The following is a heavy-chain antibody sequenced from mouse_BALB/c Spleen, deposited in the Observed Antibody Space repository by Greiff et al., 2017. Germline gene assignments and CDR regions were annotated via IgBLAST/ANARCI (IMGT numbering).Heavy chain of an antibody. CDR1: GFTFSSYA. V-gene: IGHV5-6-5*01. D-gene: IGHD2-14*01. Sequence: EVKVVESGGGLVKPGGSLKLSCAASGFTFSSYAMSWVRQTPEKRLEWVASISSGGSTYYPDSVKGRFTISRDNARNILYLQMSSLRSEDTAMYYCARGPDTRGQLDYWGQGTTLTVSS. CDR2: ISSGGST. CDR3: ARGPDTRGQLDY. J-gene: IGHJ2*01.